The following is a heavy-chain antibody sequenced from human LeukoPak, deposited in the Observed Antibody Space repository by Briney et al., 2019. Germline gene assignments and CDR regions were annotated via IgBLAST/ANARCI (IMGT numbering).Heavy chain of an antibody. CDR3: ARPVTYSSSRPPYFDY. J-gene: IGHJ4*02. CDR1: GGSISGSSYY. Sequence: SETLSLTCTVSGGSISGSSYYWGWIRQPPGKGLEWIGSIYYSGSTCYNPSLKSRVTISVDTSKNQFSLKLSSVTAADTAVYYCARPVTYSSSRPPYFDYWGQGTLVTVSS. D-gene: IGHD6-13*01. CDR2: IYYSGST. V-gene: IGHV4-39*01.